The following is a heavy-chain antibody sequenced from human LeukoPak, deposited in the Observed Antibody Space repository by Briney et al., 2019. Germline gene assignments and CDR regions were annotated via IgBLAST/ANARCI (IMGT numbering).Heavy chain of an antibody. CDR1: GGSISSSSYY. J-gene: IGHJ6*03. CDR3: ARLNYYDSSGYYYYYYYTDV. Sequence: SETLSLTCTVSGGSISSSSYYWSWIRQPAGKGLEWIGRIYTSGSTNYNPSLKSRVTISVDTSKNQFSLKLSSVTAADTAVYYCARLNYYDSSGYYYYYYYTDVWGKGTTVTISS. CDR2: IYTSGST. V-gene: IGHV4-61*02. D-gene: IGHD3-22*01.